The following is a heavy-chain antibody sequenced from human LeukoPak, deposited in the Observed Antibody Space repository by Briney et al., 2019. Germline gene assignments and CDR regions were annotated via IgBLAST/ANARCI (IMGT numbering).Heavy chain of an antibody. Sequence: GGSLRLSCAASGFTFSSYAMSWVRQAPGQGLEWMGWIGAYNGNTNYAQKLQGRVTMTTDTSTSTAYMELRSLRSDDTAVYYCARVVGGAYYYYYYMDVWGKGTTVTVSS. V-gene: IGHV1-18*01. CDR3: ARVVGGAYYYYYYMDV. D-gene: IGHD3-16*01. CDR1: GFTFSSYA. CDR2: IGAYNGNT. J-gene: IGHJ6*03.